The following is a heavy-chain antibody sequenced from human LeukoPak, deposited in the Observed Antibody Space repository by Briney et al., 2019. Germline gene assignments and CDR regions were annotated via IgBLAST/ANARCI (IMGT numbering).Heavy chain of an antibody. CDR3: ARDGGSYSAPFDY. D-gene: IGHD1-26*01. CDR2: IIPIFGTA. V-gene: IGHV1-69*05. CDR1: GGTFSSHA. J-gene: IGHJ4*02. Sequence: SVKVSCKASGGTFSSHAISWVRQAPGQGLEWMGGIIPIFGTANYAQKFQGRVTITTDESTSTAYMELSSLRSEDTAVYYCARDGGSYSAPFDYWGQGTLVTVSS.